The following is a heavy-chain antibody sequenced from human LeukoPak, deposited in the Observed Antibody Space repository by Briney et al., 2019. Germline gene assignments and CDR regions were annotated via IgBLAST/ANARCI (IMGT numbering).Heavy chain of an antibody. D-gene: IGHD5-18*01. J-gene: IGHJ4*02. CDR2: IIPIFGTA. CDR3: ARGGSISYGFLMD. V-gene: IGHV1-69*13. CDR1: GATFSSYA. Sequence: SVKVSCKASGATFSSYAISWGRQAPGQELEWMGGIIPIFGTAKYAQKFQGRVTITADESTSTAYMELSSLRSEDTAVYYCARGGSISYGFLMDWGQGTLVTVSS.